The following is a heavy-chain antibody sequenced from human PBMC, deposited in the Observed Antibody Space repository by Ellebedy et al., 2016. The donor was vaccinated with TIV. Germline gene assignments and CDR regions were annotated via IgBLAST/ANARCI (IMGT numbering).Heavy chain of an antibody. CDR1: GFSFDDYG. D-gene: IGHD4-11*01. J-gene: IGHJ4*02. V-gene: IGHV3-9*01. CDR2: ISWKGANI. CDR3: AKDEDVSGNFYSGFDY. Sequence: GGSLRLXXAASGFSFDDYGMHWVRQTPGKGLEWVAGISWKGANIGYADSVKGRFTISRDNARNSLYLQMNSLRTEDTALYYCAKDEDVSGNFYSGFDYWGQGILVTVSS.